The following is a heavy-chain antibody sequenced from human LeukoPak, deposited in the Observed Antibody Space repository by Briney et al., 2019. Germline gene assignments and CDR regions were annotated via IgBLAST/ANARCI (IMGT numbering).Heavy chain of an antibody. Sequence: GGSLRLSCAASGFTFSSCSMNWVRQPPGKGLEWVSSISSSSSYIYYADSVKGRFTISRDNAKNSLYLQMNSLRAEDTAVYYCARVLTGTTTGFDYWGQGTLVTVSS. CDR2: ISSSSSYI. D-gene: IGHD1/OR15-1a*01. J-gene: IGHJ4*02. V-gene: IGHV3-21*01. CDR3: ARVLTGTTTGFDY. CDR1: GFTFSSCS.